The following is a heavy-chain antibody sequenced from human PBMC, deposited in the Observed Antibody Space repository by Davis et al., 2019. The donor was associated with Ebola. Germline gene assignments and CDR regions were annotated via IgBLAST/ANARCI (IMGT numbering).Heavy chain of an antibody. CDR2: IIPIFGTA. J-gene: IGHJ4*02. D-gene: IGHD1-7*01. CDR3: ARDALELRLNYFDY. CDR1: GDTFSSYA. V-gene: IGHV1-69*13. Sequence: AASVKVSCKASGDTFSSYAISWVRQAPGQGLEWMGGIIPIFGTANYAQKLQGRVTITADESTSTAYMELSSLRSEDTAVYYCARDALELRLNYFDYWGQGTLVTVSS.